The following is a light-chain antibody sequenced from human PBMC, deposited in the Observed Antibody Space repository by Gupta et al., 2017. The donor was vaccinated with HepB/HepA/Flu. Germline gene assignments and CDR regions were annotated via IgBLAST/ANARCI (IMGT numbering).Light chain of an antibody. CDR2: DVT. CDR3: CSYAGSYIFYV. Sequence: SPLTPPLPVSGSPAQSITISCTGTSSDVGGYDYVSWYQQHPGKAPKLMIYDVTKRPSGVPGRFSGSKSGNTASLTISGLQAEDEADYYCCSYAGSYIFYVFGTGTKVTVL. J-gene: IGLJ1*01. CDR1: SSDVGGYDY. V-gene: IGLV2-11*01.